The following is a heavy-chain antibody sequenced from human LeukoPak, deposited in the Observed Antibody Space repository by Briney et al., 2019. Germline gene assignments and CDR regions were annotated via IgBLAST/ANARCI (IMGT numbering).Heavy chain of an antibody. D-gene: IGHD6-13*01. J-gene: IGHJ4*02. V-gene: IGHV4-34*01. CDR2: INHSGST. Sequence: SETLSLTCAVYGGSFSGYYWGWIRQPPGKGLEWIGEINHSGSTNYNPSLKSRVTISVDTSKNQFSLELSSVTAADTAVYYCARGSSSWTNCFAYWGQGTLVTVSS. CDR1: GGSFSGYY. CDR3: ARGSSSWTNCFAY.